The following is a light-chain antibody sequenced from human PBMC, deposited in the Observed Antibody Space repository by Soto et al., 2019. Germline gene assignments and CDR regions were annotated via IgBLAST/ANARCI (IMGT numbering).Light chain of an antibody. CDR1: QSISSW. CDR2: KAS. V-gene: IGKV1-5*03. CDR3: QQYYSYPWT. J-gene: IGKJ1*01. Sequence: DIQMTQSPSTLSASVGDRVTITCRASQSISSWLAWYQQKPGKVPNLLIYKASRLESGVPSRFSGSGSGTESTLTISSLXXXXXXXYYCQQYYSYPWTFGQGTNVEIK.